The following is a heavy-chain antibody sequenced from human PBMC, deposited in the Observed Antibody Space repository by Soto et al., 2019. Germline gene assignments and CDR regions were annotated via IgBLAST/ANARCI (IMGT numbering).Heavy chain of an antibody. D-gene: IGHD1-1*01. CDR2: SFSHDEV. V-gene: IGHV2-26*02. CDR3: ARIYLDRFDY. J-gene: IGHJ4*02. Sequence: QVTLKESGPVLVKPTETLTLTCTVSGFSLSYPRMGVGWIRQPPGKALEWLAHSFSHDEVSYNTSLKSRLTVSKDTSKSPVVLTMTHMGPVDTATYYCARIYLDRFDYWGQGTLVTVSS. CDR1: GFSLSYPRMG.